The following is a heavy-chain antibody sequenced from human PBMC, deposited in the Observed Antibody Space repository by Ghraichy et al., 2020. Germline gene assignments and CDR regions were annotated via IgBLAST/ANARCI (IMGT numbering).Heavy chain of an antibody. Sequence: ASVKVSCKTSGYTFTDYYIHWVRQAPGQGIEWMGRISPNSGGSNYAQNFQDRVTMTRDTSISTAYMELSRLKSDDTAVYYCARLSLGCGGDCHVFDYWGQGTLVTVSS. D-gene: IGHD2-21*01. CDR2: ISPNSGGS. J-gene: IGHJ4*02. V-gene: IGHV1-2*06. CDR3: ARLSLGCGGDCHVFDY. CDR1: GYTFTDYY.